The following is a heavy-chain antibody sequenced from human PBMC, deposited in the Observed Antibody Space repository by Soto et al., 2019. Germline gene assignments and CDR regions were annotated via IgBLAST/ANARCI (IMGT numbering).Heavy chain of an antibody. D-gene: IGHD6-6*01. V-gene: IGHV4-59*01. CDR2: IYYSGST. J-gene: IGHJ4*02. CDR3: ARQYYSSSAQADY. Sequence: QVQLQESGPGLVKPSETLSLTCTVSGGSISSYYWSWIRQPPGKGLEWIGYIYYSGSTNYNPSLKSRVTISVDTSKNQFSLKLSSVTAADTAVYYCARQYYSSSAQADYWGQGTLVTVSS. CDR1: GGSISSYY.